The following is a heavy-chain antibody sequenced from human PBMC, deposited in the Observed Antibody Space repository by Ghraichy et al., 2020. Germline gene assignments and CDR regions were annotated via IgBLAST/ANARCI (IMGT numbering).Heavy chain of an antibody. D-gene: IGHD3-16*01. Sequence: SETLSLTCTVSGGSISSGDYYWSWIRQPPGKGLEWIGYIYYSGSTYYNPSLKSRVTISVDTSKNQFSLKLSSVTAADTAVYYCVRERGDGACLDYWGQGTLVTVSS. J-gene: IGHJ4*02. V-gene: IGHV4-30-4*01. CDR1: GGSISSGDYY. CDR3: VRERGDGACLDY. CDR2: IYYSGST.